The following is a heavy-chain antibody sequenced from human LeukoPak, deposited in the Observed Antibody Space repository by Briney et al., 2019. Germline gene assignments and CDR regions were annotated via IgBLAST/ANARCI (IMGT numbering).Heavy chain of an antibody. CDR3: ARVPEKTSGFDY. D-gene: IGHD6-19*01. CDR1: GYTFTGYY. CDR2: INPNSGGT. Sequence: GASVKVSCKASGYTFTGYYMHWVRQAPGQGLEWMGWINPNSGGTNYAQKFQRRATMTSDTSLSTACMELSRLRSDDTAVYYCARVPEKTSGFDYWGEGTLVTVSS. J-gene: IGHJ4*02. V-gene: IGHV1-2*02.